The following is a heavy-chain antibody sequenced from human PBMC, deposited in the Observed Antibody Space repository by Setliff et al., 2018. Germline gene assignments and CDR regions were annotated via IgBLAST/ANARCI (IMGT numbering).Heavy chain of an antibody. CDR3: ASLSRSYYDASGYFSNPFDI. CDR1: GFTFSRYW. V-gene: IGHV3-7*03. CDR2: IKQDGSEK. J-gene: IGHJ3*02. D-gene: IGHD3-22*01. Sequence: PGGSLRLSCAASGFTFSRYWMSWVRQAPGKGLEWVANIKQDGSEKYYVDSVKGRFTISRDNAKNSLYLQMNSLRAEDTAVYYCASLSRSYYDASGYFSNPFDIWGQGTVVTVSS.